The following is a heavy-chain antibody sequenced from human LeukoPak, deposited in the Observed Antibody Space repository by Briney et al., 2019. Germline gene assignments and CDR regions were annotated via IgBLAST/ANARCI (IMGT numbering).Heavy chain of an antibody. D-gene: IGHD3-10*01. CDR2: ISYDGSNK. CDR3: AKDLEPYYYGSGTADY. CDR1: GFTFSSYG. V-gene: IGHV3-30*18. Sequence: GGSLRLSCAASGFTFSSYGKHWVRQAPGKGLEWVAVISYDGSNKYYADSVKGRFTISRDNSKNTLYLQMNSLRAEDTAVYYCAKDLEPYYYGSGTADYWGQGTLVTVSS. J-gene: IGHJ4*02.